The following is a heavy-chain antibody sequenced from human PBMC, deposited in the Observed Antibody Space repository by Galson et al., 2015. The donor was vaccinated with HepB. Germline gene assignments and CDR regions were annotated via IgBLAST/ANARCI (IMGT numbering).Heavy chain of an antibody. CDR3: ARVGDWLGPFDI. Sequence: SLRLSCAASGFTFSRYDMHWVRQATGKGLEWVSAIGTAGDTYYPGSVKGRFTISRENAKNSLYLQMNSLRAGDTAVYYCARVGDWLGPFDIWGQGTMVIVSS. CDR2: IGTAGDT. J-gene: IGHJ3*02. V-gene: IGHV3-13*01. CDR1: GFTFSRYD. D-gene: IGHD3/OR15-3a*01.